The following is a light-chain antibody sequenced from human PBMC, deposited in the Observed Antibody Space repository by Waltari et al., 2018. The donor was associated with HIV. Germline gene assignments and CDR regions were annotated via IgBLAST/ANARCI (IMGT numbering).Light chain of an antibody. J-gene: IGLJ1*01. Sequence: QSALTQPPSASGSPGQSVTLSCSGTSSDVGGYDYVPWYQQHPGKAPKLMIYEVSKRPSGVPDRFSGSKSGNTASLTVSGLQAEDEADYYCSSHAGSNNYVFGTGTKVTVL. V-gene: IGLV2-8*01. CDR3: SSHAGSNNYV. CDR2: EVS. CDR1: SSDVGGYDY.